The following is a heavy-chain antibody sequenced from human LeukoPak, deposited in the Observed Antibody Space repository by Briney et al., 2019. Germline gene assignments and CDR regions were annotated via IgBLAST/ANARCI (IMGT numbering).Heavy chain of an antibody. D-gene: IGHD1-26*01. V-gene: IGHV1-3*01. CDR1: GYTFTSYA. CDR3: ARSAGSSKPYYYYGMDV. CDR2: INAGNGNT. J-gene: IGHJ6*02. Sequence: ASVKVSCKASGYTFTSYAMHWVRQAPGQRLEWMGWINAGNGNTKYSQKFQGRVTITRDTSASTAYMELSSLRSEDTAVYYCARSAGSSKPYYYYGMDVWGQGTTVTVSS.